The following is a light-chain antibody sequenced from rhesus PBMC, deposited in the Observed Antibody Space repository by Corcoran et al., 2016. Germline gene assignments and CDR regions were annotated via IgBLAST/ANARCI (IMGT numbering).Light chain of an antibody. V-gene: IGKV1-22*01. CDR2: KAS. CDR1: QSISSW. J-gene: IGKJ3*01. Sequence: DIQMTQSPSSLSASVGDTVTITCRASQSISSWLDWYQQKPGKAPKLLIYKASSLQSGGPSRFSGSGSGTDCTLTIRSLQPEDFATYYCLQYSSSPFTFGPGTKLDIK. CDR3: LQYSSSPFT.